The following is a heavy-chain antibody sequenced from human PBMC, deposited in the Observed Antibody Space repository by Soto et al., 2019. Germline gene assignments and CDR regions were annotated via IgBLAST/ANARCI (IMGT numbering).Heavy chain of an antibody. D-gene: IGHD6-13*01. J-gene: IGHJ6*02. V-gene: IGHV1-69*12. CDR1: GGTFSSYA. CDR2: IIPIFGTA. CDR3: AASSSWLSTNCYYYGMDV. Sequence: QVQLVQSGAEVKKPGSSVKVSCKASGGTFSSYAISWVRQAPGQGLEWMGGIIPIFGTANYAQKFQGRVTITADESTSTAYMGLSSLRSETTAVYYCAASSSWLSTNCYYYGMDVWGQGTTVTVSS.